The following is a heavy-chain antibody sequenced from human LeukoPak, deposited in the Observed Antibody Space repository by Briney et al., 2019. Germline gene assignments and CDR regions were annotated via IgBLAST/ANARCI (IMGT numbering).Heavy chain of an antibody. CDR2: ISYDGSNK. J-gene: IGHJ4*02. V-gene: IGHV3-30*03. CDR3: ARGSSSAAFDY. Sequence: GRSLRLSCAASGFTFSSYGMHWVRQAPGKGLEWVAVISYDGSNKYYADSVKGRFTISRDNAKNSLYLQMNSLRAEDTAVYYCARGSSSAAFDYWGQGTLVTVSS. CDR1: GFTFSSYG. D-gene: IGHD6-6*01.